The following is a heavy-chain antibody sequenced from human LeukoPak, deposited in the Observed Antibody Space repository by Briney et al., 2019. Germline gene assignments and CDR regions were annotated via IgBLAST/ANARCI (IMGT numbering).Heavy chain of an antibody. V-gene: IGHV4-34*01. J-gene: IGHJ4*02. CDR1: GGSFSGYY. D-gene: IGHD2-2*01. CDR2: INHNGST. CDR3: ARGAKYCSSTSCYHFDY. Sequence: SETLSLTCAVYGGSFSGYYWSWIRQPPGKGLEWIGEINHNGSTNYNPSLKSRVTISVDTSKNQFSLKLSSVTAADTAVYHCARGAKYCSSTSCYHFDYWGQGTLVTVSS.